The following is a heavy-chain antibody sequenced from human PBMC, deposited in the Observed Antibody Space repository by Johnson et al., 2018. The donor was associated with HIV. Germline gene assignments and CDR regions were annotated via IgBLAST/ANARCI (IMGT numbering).Heavy chain of an antibody. V-gene: IGHV3-53*01. D-gene: IGHD5-24*01. CDR2: IYSGGST. J-gene: IGHJ3*02. Sequence: SLRLSCAASGFTVSSNYMTWVRQAPGKGLEWVSVIYSGGSTYYADSVKGRFTISRDNSKNTLYLQMNSLRAEDTAVYYCAREMAAMNAWALDIWGQGTMVTVSS. CDR1: GFTVSSNY. CDR3: AREMAAMNAWALDI.